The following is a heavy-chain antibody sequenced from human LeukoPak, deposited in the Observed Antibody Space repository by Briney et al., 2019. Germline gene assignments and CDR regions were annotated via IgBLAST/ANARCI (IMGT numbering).Heavy chain of an antibody. D-gene: IGHD3-10*01. CDR2: IYSGGST. J-gene: IGHJ6*02. CDR1: GFTVSSNY. CDR3: AKNFGSGNYYYYGMDV. V-gene: IGHV3-53*01. Sequence: GGSLRLSCAASGFTVSSNYMSWVRQAPGKGLEWVSVIYSGGSTYYADSVKGRFTISRDNSKNTLYLQMNSLRAEDTAVYYCAKNFGSGNYYYYGMDVWGQGTTVTVSS.